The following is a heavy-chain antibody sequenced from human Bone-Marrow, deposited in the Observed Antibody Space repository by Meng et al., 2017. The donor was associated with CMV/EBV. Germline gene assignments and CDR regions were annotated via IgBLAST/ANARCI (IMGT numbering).Heavy chain of an antibody. CDR3: ASFGCSSTSCPFDY. D-gene: IGHD2-2*01. CDR2: IHWNCGST. CDR1: EFTFYDYD. J-gene: IGHJ4*02. V-gene: IGHV3-20*04. Sequence: GGSLRLSCAASEFTFYDYDMSWVRQAPGKGVEWVSGIHWNCGSTDYAGSVKGRFTISRDNAKNSLYLQMNGLRAEDTAVYSCASFGCSSTSCPFDYWGQGTLVAVSS.